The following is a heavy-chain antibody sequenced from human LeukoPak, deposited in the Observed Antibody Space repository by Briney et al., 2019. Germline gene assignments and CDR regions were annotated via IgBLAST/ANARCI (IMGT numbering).Heavy chain of an antibody. CDR1: GYTFTGYY. V-gene: IGHV1-2*02. D-gene: IGHD2-21*01. CDR2: INPNSGGT. Sequence: ASVKVSCKASGYTFTGYYMHWVRQAPGQGLEWMGWINPNSGGTNYAQKFQGRVTMTRDTSISTAYMELSRLRSDDTAVYYCGPAYCGGDCYFRSDAFDIWGQGTMVTVSS. CDR3: GPAYCGGDCYFRSDAFDI. J-gene: IGHJ3*02.